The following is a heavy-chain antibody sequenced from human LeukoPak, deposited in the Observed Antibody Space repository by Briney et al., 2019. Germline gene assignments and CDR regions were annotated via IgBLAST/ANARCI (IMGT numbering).Heavy chain of an antibody. CDR3: ARGGVGDDAFDI. V-gene: IGHV4-30-2*01. D-gene: IGHD3-10*01. CDR1: GGSISSGGYS. Sequence: SQTLSLTCAVSGGSISSGGYSWSWIRQPPGKGPEWIGYIYHSGSTYYNPSLKSRVTISVDRSKNQFSLKLSSVTAADTAVYYCARGGVGDDAFDIWGQGTMVTVSS. J-gene: IGHJ3*02. CDR2: IYHSGST.